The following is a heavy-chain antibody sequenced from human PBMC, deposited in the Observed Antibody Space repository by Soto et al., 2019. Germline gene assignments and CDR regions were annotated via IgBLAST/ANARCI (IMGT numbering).Heavy chain of an antibody. V-gene: IGHV3-23*01. Sequence: PGGSLRLSCAASGFTFSSYAISGVRQAPGKGLEWVSAISGSGGSTYYADSVKGRFTISRDNSKNTLYLQMNSLRAEDTAVYYCAKTGCSSTSCYADYWGQGTLVNVSS. D-gene: IGHD2-2*01. CDR1: GFTFSSYA. CDR3: AKTGCSSTSCYADY. J-gene: IGHJ4*02. CDR2: ISGSGGST.